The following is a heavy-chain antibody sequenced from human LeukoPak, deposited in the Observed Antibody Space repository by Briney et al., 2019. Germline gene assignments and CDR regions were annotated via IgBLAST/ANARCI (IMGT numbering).Heavy chain of an antibody. CDR3: ATGAGQYSSSRNDP. D-gene: IGHD6-13*01. CDR1: GFTFDDYA. CDR2: ISWNSGRI. J-gene: IGHJ5*02. V-gene: IGHV3-9*01. Sequence: GGSLRLSCAPSGFTFDDYAMHWVRQAPGKGLEWVSGISWNSGRIGYADSVKGRFTISRDNAKNSLYLEMNSLRGEDTAVYYCATGAGQYSSSRNDPWGQGTLVTVSS.